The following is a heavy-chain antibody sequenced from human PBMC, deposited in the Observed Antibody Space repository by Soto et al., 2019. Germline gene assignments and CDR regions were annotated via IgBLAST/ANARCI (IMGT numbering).Heavy chain of an antibody. CDR3: ARDPYHVLMVNAPNLYGMDV. V-gene: IGHV1-18*01. CDR1: GYTFTTYD. Sequence: QVQLVQSGAEVKKPGASVKVSCKASGYTFTTYDISWVRQAPGQGLEWMGRLSTYNGNTNYPQSLQGRLTLTTDTATTTAYMELRSLRSDDTAVYYCARDPYHVLMVNAPNLYGMDVWGQGTTVNGSS. D-gene: IGHD2-8*01. J-gene: IGHJ6*02. CDR2: LSTYNGNT.